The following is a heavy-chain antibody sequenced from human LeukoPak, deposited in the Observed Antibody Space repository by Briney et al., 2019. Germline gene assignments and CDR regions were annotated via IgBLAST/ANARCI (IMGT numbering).Heavy chain of an antibody. Sequence: GGSLRLSCAASGFTFSSYSMNWVRQAPGKGLEWVSSISSSSSYIYYADSVKGRFTISRDNSKNTLYLQMNSLRAEDTAVYYCASPTRAGTGDYWGQGTLVTVSS. J-gene: IGHJ4*02. CDR2: ISSSSSYI. V-gene: IGHV3-21*01. CDR1: GFTFSSYS. D-gene: IGHD1-1*01. CDR3: ASPTRAGTGDY.